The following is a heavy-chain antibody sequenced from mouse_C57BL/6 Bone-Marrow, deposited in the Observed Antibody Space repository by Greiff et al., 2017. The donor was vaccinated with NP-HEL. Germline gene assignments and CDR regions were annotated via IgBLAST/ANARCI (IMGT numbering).Heavy chain of an antibody. J-gene: IGHJ3*01. CDR1: GYTFTSYG. D-gene: IGHD1-1*01. V-gene: IGHV1-81*01. CDR3: ARYYYGSSESAWFAY. Sequence: VQLQQSGAELARPGAAVKLSGTASGYTFTSYGISWVKQRTGQGLEWIGEIYPRSGNTFYNEKFKGKATLTADKSSSTAYMEIRSLTSEDSAVYFCARYYYGSSESAWFAYWGQGTLVTVSA. CDR2: IYPRSGNT.